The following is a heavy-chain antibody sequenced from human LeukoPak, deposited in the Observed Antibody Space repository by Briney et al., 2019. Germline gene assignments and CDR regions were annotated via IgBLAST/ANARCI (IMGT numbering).Heavy chain of an antibody. J-gene: IGHJ4*02. CDR2: ISGSGGST. D-gene: IGHD3/OR15-3a*01. CDR1: KFTFSNYA. Sequence: GGSLRLSCTASKFTFSNYAMSWVRQAPGKGLEWVSVISGSGGSTYYADSVKGRFTISRDNSRDTLFLQMNSLRTEDTAVYYCAKRSNFWTGYLDYWGQGTLVTVSS. CDR3: AKRSNFWTGYLDY. V-gene: IGHV3-23*01.